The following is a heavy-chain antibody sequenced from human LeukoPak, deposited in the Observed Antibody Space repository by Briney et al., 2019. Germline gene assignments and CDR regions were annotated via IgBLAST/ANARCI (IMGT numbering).Heavy chain of an antibody. D-gene: IGHD1-14*01. CDR3: ARLPGGWFDP. J-gene: IGHJ5*02. CDR1: GGSISSHY. CDR2: IYYSGST. V-gene: IGHV4-59*11. Sequence: SSETLSLTCTVSGGSISSHYWSWIRQPPGKGLEWIGYIYYSGSTHYNPSLNSRVTLSVDTSTNQFSLKLSSVTAADPAVYYCARLPGGWFDPWGQGTLVTVSS.